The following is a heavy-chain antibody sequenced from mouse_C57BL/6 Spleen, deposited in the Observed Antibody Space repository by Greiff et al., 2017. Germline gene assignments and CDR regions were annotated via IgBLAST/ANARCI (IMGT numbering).Heavy chain of an antibody. D-gene: IGHD2-4*01. J-gene: IGHJ4*01. CDR3: AREGRSTMTMDY. Sequence: QVQLQQPGTELVKPGASVKLSCKASGYTFTSYWMHWVKQRPGQGLEWIGNINPSNGGTNYNEKFKSKATLTVDKSSSTAYMQLSSLPSEDSAVYYCAREGRSTMTMDYWGQGTSVTVSS. CDR2: INPSNGGT. CDR1: GYTFTSYW. V-gene: IGHV1-53*01.